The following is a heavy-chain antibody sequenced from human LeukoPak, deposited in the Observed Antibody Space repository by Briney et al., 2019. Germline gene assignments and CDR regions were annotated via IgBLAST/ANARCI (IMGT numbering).Heavy chain of an antibody. V-gene: IGHV1-46*01. Sequence: ASVKVSCKASGYTFTSYYMHWVRQAPGQGLEWMGIINPSGGSTSYAQKFQGRVTMTRDMSTSTVYMELSSLRSEDTAVYYCARDSYYYDSSSYYYDHVRSPDAFDIWGQGTMVTVSS. J-gene: IGHJ3*02. CDR3: ARDSYYYDSSSYYYDHVRSPDAFDI. CDR1: GYTFTSYY. D-gene: IGHD3-22*01. CDR2: INPSGGST.